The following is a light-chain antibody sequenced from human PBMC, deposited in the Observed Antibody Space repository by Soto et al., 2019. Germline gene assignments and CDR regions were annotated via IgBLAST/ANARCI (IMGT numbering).Light chain of an antibody. CDR3: SSYTSSNTLV. J-gene: IGLJ2*01. CDR1: SSDVGAYNY. Sequence: QAASVSGSPGQSITISCTGTSSDVGAYNYVSWYQQHPGKAPKLMIFEVSDRPSGVSNRFSGSKSGNTASLTISGLQAEDEADYYCSSYTSSNTLVFGGGTKLTVL. CDR2: EVS. V-gene: IGLV2-14*01.